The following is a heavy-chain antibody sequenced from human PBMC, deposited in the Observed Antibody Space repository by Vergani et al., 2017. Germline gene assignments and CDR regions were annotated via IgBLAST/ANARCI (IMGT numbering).Heavy chain of an antibody. D-gene: IGHD3-9*01. J-gene: IGHJ3*02. V-gene: IGHV1-46*03. CDR3: ARVHILTGYYDAFDI. CDR1: GYTFTSYY. Sequence: QVQLVQSGAEVKTPGASVKVSCKASGYTFTSYYMHWVRQAPGQGLEWMGIINPSGGSTSYAQKFQGRVTMTRDTSTSTVYMELSSLRSEDTAVYYCARVHILTGYYDAFDIWGQGTMVTVSS. CDR2: INPSGGST.